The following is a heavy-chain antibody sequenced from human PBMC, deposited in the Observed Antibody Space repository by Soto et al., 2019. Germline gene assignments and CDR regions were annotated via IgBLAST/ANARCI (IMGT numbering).Heavy chain of an antibody. Sequence: GGSLRLSCAASGFTFNSYGMHWVRQAPGKGLDWVAAIPYDGSNKYYADSVKGRFTISRDNSKNTLYVEMSSLRAEDTAVYYCAKDLYSGTSHPDYWGHRTLVTVSS. J-gene: IGHJ4*01. CDR3: AKDLYSGTSHPDY. CDR2: IPYDGSNK. CDR1: GFTFNSYG. D-gene: IGHD1-26*01. V-gene: IGHV3-30*18.